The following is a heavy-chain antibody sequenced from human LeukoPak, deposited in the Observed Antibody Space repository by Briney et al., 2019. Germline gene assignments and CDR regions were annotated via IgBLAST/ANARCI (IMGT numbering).Heavy chain of an antibody. V-gene: IGHV4-34*01. D-gene: IGHD3-10*01. CDR2: INHSGST. CDR3: ARGRLLWFGELAY. Sequence: SETLSLTCAVYGGPFSGYYWSWIRQPPGKGLEWIGEINHSGSTNYNPSLKSRVTISVDTSKNQFSLKLSSVTAADTAVYYCARGRLLWFGELAYWGQGTLVTVSS. CDR1: GGPFSGYY. J-gene: IGHJ4*02.